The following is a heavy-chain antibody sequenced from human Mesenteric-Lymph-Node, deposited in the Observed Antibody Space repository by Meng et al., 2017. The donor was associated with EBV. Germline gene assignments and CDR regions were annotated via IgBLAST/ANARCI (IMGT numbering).Heavy chain of an antibody. Sequence: QVQLQQWGAGLFKPSETLSLTCAVYGGSFSSYYWSWIRQPPGKGLEWIGEISHSGSTNYNPSLKSRVTISVDTSKNQFSLKLSSVTAADTAVYYCAKGPLLGGELSLEDYWGQGTLVTVSS. D-gene: IGHD3-16*02. CDR1: GGSFSSYY. V-gene: IGHV4-34*01. J-gene: IGHJ4*02. CDR3: AKGPLLGGELSLEDY. CDR2: ISHSGST.